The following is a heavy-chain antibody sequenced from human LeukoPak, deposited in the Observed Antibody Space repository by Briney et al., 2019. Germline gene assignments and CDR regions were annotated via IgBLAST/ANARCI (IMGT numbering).Heavy chain of an antibody. V-gene: IGHV3-21*01. CDR1: GFTFSSYS. Sequence: GGSPRLSCAASGFTFSSYSMNWVRQAPGKGLEWVSSISSSSSYIYYADSVKGRFTISRDNAKNSLYLQMNSLRAEDTAVYYCARDWDSSGWYGLYYFDYWGQGTLVTVSS. CDR2: ISSSSSYI. CDR3: ARDWDSSGWYGLYYFDY. D-gene: IGHD6-19*01. J-gene: IGHJ4*02.